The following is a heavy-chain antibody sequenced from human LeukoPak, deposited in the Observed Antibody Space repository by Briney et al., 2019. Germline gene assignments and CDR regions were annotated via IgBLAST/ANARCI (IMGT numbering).Heavy chain of an antibody. CDR1: GYTFTGYY. Sequence: ASVKVSCKASGYTFTGYYMHWVRQAPGQGLEWMGWINPSGGSTSYAQKFQGRVTMTRDTSTSTVYMELSSLRSEDTAVYYCARDHRMYGGNSGYFDYWGQGTLVTVSS. CDR2: INPSGGST. V-gene: IGHV1-46*01. J-gene: IGHJ4*02. D-gene: IGHD4-23*01. CDR3: ARDHRMYGGNSGYFDY.